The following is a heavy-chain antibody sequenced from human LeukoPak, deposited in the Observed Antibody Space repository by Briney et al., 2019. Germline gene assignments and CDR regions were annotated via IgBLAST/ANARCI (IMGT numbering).Heavy chain of an antibody. CDR1: GFTFSGYW. D-gene: IGHD2-15*01. V-gene: IGHV3-7*01. Sequence: GGSLRLSCAASGFTFSGYWMSWVRQAPGKGLEGVANIKQEGSEKYYVDSVKGRFTISRDNAKNSLYLQMNSLRAEDTAVYYCARHIVVVVAATGWFDPWGQGTLVTVSS. CDR3: ARHIVVVVAATGWFDP. J-gene: IGHJ5*02. CDR2: IKQEGSEK.